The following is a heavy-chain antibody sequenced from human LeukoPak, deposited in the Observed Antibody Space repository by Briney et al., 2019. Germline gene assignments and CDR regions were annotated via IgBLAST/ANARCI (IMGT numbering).Heavy chain of an antibody. D-gene: IGHD3-3*01. CDR2: INHSGST. J-gene: IGHJ6*03. V-gene: IGHV4-34*01. CDR3: ARGGDFWSGYPRRPYYYYYMDV. Sequence: SETLSLTCAVYGGSFSSYYWSWIRQPPGKGLEWIGEINHSGSTNYNPSLKSRVTISVDTSKNQFSLKLSSVTAADTAVYYCARGGDFWSGYPRRPYYYYYMDVWGKGTTVTVSS. CDR1: GGSFSSYY.